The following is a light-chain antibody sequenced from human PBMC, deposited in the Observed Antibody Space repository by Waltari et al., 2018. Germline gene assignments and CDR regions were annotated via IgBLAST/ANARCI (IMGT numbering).Light chain of an antibody. V-gene: IGKV3-15*01. CDR2: SAS. Sequence: EVVLTQSPATLSLSPGERATLSCRASQSVSVNLAWYQQRPGQAPRLLIYSASTRATGIPARFSGSGSWTEFTLTISSLESEDFAVYYCQQSHNWPPFTFGGGTKVEIK. CDR1: QSVSVN. J-gene: IGKJ4*01. CDR3: QQSHNWPPFT.